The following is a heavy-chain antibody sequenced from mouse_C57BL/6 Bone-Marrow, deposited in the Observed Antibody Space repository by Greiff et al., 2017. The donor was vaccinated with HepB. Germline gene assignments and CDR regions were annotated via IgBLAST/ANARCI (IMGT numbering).Heavy chain of an antibody. J-gene: IGHJ2*01. CDR3: TSYYGSSP. D-gene: IGHD1-1*01. V-gene: IGHV14-4*01. CDR1: GFNIKDDY. Sequence: EVQLQQSGAELVRPGASVKLSCTASGFNIKDDYMHWVKRRPEQGLEWIGWIDPENGDTEYASKFQGKATITADTSSNTAYLQLSSLTSEDTAVYYCTSYYGSSPGGQGTTLTVSS. CDR2: IDPENGDT.